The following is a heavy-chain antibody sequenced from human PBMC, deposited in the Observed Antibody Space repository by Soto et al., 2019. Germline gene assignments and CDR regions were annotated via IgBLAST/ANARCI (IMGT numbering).Heavy chain of an antibody. CDR3: ARDQRYXSGSSCYXYAFDI. Sequence: ASVKVSCKASGYTFTSYYMHWVRQAPGQGLEWMGIINLSAGSTSYAQKFQGRVTMTRDTSTSTVFMELNSLRSEDTAVYYCARDQRYXSGSSCYXYAFDIWGQGTMVTVSS. D-gene: IGHD2-15*01. CDR2: INLSAGST. V-gene: IGHV1-46*03. J-gene: IGHJ3*02. CDR1: GYTFTSYY.